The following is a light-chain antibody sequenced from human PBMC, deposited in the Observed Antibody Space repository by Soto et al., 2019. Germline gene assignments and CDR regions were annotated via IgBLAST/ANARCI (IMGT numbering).Light chain of an antibody. CDR2: DAS. CDR1: QSISSY. V-gene: IGKV1-5*01. CDR3: QQYNSHPWT. J-gene: IGKJ1*01. Sequence: DIQMTQSPSTLSASVGDRVTITCRARQSISSYLAWYQQKPGKAPKLLIYDASSLESGVPSRFSGSGSGTEFTLTISSLQPDDFTTYYCQQYNSHPWTFGQGTKVEIK.